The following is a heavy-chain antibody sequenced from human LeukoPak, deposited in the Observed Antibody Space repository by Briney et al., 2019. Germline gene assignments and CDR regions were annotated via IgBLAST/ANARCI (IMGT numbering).Heavy chain of an antibody. CDR2: IWYDGSNK. J-gene: IGHJ4*02. V-gene: IGHV3-33*01. Sequence: GGSLRLSCAASGFTFSSYGMHWVRQAPGKGLEWVAVIWYDGSNKYYADSVKGRFTISRDNSKNTLYLQMNSLRAEDTAVYYCARDGVWDYYGSGSYHYFDYWGQGTLVTVSS. CDR1: GFTFSSYG. CDR3: ARDGVWDYYGSGSYHYFDY. D-gene: IGHD3-10*01.